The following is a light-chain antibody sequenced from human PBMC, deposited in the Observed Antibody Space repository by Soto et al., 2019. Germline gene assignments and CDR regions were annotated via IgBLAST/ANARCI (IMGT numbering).Light chain of an antibody. CDR3: QQYGSSPYT. CDR2: GAS. Sequence: PGARATLSCTASQSITLNYLAWYQQKPGQAPRLLISGASSRATGIPDRFSGSGSGTDFTLTISRLEPEDFAVYYCQQYGSSPYTFGQGTKVESK. J-gene: IGKJ2*01. V-gene: IGKV3-20*01. CDR1: QSITLNY.